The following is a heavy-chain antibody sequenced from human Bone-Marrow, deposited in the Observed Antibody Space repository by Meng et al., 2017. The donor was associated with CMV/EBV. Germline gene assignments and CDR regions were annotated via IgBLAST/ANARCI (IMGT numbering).Heavy chain of an antibody. V-gene: IGHV1-46*01. Sequence: ASVKVSCKASGYTFTSYYMHWVRQAPGQGLEWMGIINPSGGSTSYEQKFKGRVTMTRDTSTSTVYMELSSLRSEDTAVYYGARGGGWGSYYSVRYYYGMDVWGQGTTVTVSS. CDR2: INPSGGST. CDR3: ARGGGWGSYYSVRYYYGMDV. D-gene: IGHD3-10*01. CDR1: GYTFTSYY. J-gene: IGHJ6*02.